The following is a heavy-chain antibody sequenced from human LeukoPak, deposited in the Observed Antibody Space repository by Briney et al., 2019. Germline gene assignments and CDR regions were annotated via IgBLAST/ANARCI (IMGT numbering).Heavy chain of an antibody. V-gene: IGHV4-38-2*02. D-gene: IGHD3-3*01. CDR1: GYSISSGYY. Sequence: SETLSLTCTVSGYSISSGYYWGWIRQPPGKGLEWIGEINHSGSTNYNPSLKSRVTISVDTSKNQFSLKLSSVTAADTAVYYCARLLEPPGVPHYFDYWGQGTLVTVSS. J-gene: IGHJ4*02. CDR3: ARLLEPPGVPHYFDY. CDR2: INHSGST.